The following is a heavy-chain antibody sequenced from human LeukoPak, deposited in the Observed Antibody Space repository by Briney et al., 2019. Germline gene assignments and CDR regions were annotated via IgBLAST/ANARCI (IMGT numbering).Heavy chain of an antibody. Sequence: GGTLRLSCAASGFTFSSYAMSWVRQAPGKGLEWVSAISGSGGDTYYADSVKGRFTVSRDNSGNTVYLQMNSLRVEDTAVYYCAKDGGGAGPLVYYYGMYVWGQGTTVTVCS. J-gene: IGHJ6*02. V-gene: IGHV3-23*01. D-gene: IGHD4-23*01. CDR1: GFTFSSYA. CDR2: ISGSGGDT. CDR3: AKDGGGAGPLVYYYGMYV.